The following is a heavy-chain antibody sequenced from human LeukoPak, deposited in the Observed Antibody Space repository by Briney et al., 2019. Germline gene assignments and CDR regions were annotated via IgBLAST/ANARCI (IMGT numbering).Heavy chain of an antibody. D-gene: IGHD4-17*01. CDR1: GLTFSSYS. CDR2: ISSSSSYI. Sequence: GGSLRLSCAASGLTFSSYSMNWARQAPGKGLEWVSSISSSSSYIYYADSVKGRFTISRDTSKNTLYLQINSLRVEDTAVYYCIVSGDSNNWGQGTLVTVSS. J-gene: IGHJ4*02. CDR3: IVSGDSNN. V-gene: IGHV3-21*04.